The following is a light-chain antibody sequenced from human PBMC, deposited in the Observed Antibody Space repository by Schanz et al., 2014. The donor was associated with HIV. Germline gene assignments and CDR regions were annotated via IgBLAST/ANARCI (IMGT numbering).Light chain of an antibody. Sequence: QSVLTQPPSVSGAPGQRVTISCTGSSSNIGAGYDVHWYQQLPGTAPKLLIYGNNNRPSGVPDRFSGSKSGNTASLTISGLQAEDEAEYYCSSYTSSSTVFGGGTKLTVL. CDR1: SSNIGAGYD. CDR3: SSYTSSSTV. J-gene: IGLJ2*01. CDR2: GNN. V-gene: IGLV1-40*01.